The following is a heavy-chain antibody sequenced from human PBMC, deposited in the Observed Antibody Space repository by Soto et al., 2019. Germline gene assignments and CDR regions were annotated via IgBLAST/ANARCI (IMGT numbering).Heavy chain of an antibody. CDR3: ARDGGFGELKY. CDR1: GDTFSGYP. CDR2: IIPVFGTT. D-gene: IGHD3-10*01. J-gene: IGHJ4*02. Sequence: QVQLVQSGAELKKPGSSVKVSCKASGDTFSGYPINWVRQAPGEGLEWMGRIIPVFGTTNDAQSFEGRVTFTADESTNTAYMELRGRLSEDTAVYYCARDGGFGELKYWGPGTLVTVSS. V-gene: IGHV1-69*18.